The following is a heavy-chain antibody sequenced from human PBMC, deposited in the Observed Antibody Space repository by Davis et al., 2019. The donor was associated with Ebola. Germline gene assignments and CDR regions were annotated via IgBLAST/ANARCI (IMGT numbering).Heavy chain of an antibody. CDR3: AQGFADFVVIPSD. CDR2: ISGSGYAT. J-gene: IGHJ4*02. V-gene: IGHV3-23*01. Sequence: GESLKISCAASGFTFSNFAMSWVRQAPGKGLEWVSTISGSGYATYYADSVKGRFTISRDNSKNTLYLQVNSLRAEDTAVYYCAQGFADFVVIPSDWGQGTLVTVSS. CDR1: GFTFSNFA. D-gene: IGHD3-22*01.